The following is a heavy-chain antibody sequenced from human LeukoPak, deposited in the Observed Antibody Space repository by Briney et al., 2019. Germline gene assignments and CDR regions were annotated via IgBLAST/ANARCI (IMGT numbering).Heavy chain of an antibody. Sequence: ASVKVSYKASGYTFTSYYMHWVRQAPGQGLEWMGIINPSGGSTSYAQKFQGRVTMTRDMSTSTVYMELSSLRSEDTAVYYCARDLQGYFDSSNWFDPWGQGTLVTVSS. D-gene: IGHD3-9*01. J-gene: IGHJ5*02. CDR1: GYTFTSYY. CDR2: INPSGGST. CDR3: ARDLQGYFDSSNWFDP. V-gene: IGHV1-46*01.